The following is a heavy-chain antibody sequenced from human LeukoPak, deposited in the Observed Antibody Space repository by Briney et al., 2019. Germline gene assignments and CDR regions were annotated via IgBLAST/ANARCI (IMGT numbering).Heavy chain of an antibody. D-gene: IGHD4-17*01. CDR1: GGPISSYY. J-gene: IGHJ4*02. CDR3: ARLPDYGDYPANFGY. CDR2: IYYSGST. Sequence: SETLSLTCTVSGGPISSYYWSWIRQPPGKGLEWIGYIYYSGSTNYNPSLKSRVTISVDTSKNQFSLKLSSVTAADTAVYYCARLPDYGDYPANFGYWGQGTLVTVSS. V-gene: IGHV4-59*01.